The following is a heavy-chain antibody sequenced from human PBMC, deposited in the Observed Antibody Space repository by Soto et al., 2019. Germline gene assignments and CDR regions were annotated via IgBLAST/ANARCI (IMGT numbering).Heavy chain of an antibody. J-gene: IGHJ5*02. D-gene: IGHD6-25*01. CDR2: INADGGRT. CDR3: AGAMAAADNWEGRFWFDP. CDR1: GYAFTMFY. Sequence: VQLVQSGAEVREPGASVMLSCKTSGYAFTMFYMSWVRQAPGQGLEWMGTINADGGRTTYAQNFQGRLTMTSDTNTGTIYLELSSLKSDDPAVYYGAGAMAAADNWEGRFWFDPWGQGALVTVSS. V-gene: IGHV1-46*01.